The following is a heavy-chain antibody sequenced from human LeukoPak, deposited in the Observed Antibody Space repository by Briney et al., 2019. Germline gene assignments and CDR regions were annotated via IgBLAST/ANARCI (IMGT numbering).Heavy chain of an antibody. D-gene: IGHD6-19*01. CDR1: GFTFDDYA. CDR3: AKDMGSMGQWLRAFDY. V-gene: IGHV3-9*03. CDR2: ISWNSGSI. J-gene: IGHJ4*02. Sequence: GGSLRLSCAASGFTFDDYAMHWVRQAPGKGLEWVSGISWNSGSIGYADSVKGRFTISRDNAKNSLYLQMNSLRAEDMALYYCAKDMGSMGQWLRAFDYWGQGTLVTVSS.